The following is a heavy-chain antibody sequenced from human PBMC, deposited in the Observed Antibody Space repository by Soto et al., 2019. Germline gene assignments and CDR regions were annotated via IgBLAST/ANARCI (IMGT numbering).Heavy chain of an antibody. CDR2: IGTAGDT. CDR1: GFTFSSYD. J-gene: IGHJ5*02. V-gene: IGHV3-13*01. CDR3: ARGGKWRNWFDP. D-gene: IGHD1-1*01. Sequence: GGSLRLSCAASGFTFSSYDMHWVRQATGKGLEWVSAIGTAGDTYYPGSVKGRCTISRENAKNSLYLQMNSLRAGDTAVYYCARGGKWRNWFDPWGQGTLVTVSS.